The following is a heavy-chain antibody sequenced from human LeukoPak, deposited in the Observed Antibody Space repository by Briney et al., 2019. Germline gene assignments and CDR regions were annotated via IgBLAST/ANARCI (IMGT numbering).Heavy chain of an antibody. CDR1: GGSFSGYY. Sequence: SETLSLTCAVYGGSFSGYYWSWIRQPPGKGLEWIGSIYYSGSTYYNPSLKSRVTISVDTSKNQFSLKLSSVTAADTAVYYCARDREPDYYYYMDVWGKGTTVTVSS. D-gene: IGHD1-14*01. J-gene: IGHJ6*03. V-gene: IGHV4-34*01. CDR3: ARDREPDYYYYMDV. CDR2: IYYSGST.